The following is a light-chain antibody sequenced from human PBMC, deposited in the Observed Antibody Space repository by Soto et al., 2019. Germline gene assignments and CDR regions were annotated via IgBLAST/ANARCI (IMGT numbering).Light chain of an antibody. CDR2: DAS. CDR1: QGIRSA. V-gene: IGKV1-13*02. J-gene: IGKJ4*01. Sequence: IELTQSPSSLSASVGDRVTITCRASQGIRSALAWYQQKPGEAPKLLIYDASTLESGVPSRFSGSGSGTEFTLTISSLQPEDFATYYCQQFNSYLTFGGGTKVEIK. CDR3: QQFNSYLT.